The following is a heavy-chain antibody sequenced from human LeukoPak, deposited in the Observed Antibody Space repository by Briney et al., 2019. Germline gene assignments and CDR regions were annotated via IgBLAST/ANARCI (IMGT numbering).Heavy chain of an antibody. D-gene: IGHD5-12*01. CDR1: GFTVSNNY. Sequence: PGGSLRLSCAASGFTVSNNYMSWVRQAPGKGLEWVSVIHSGGTTNYADSVQGRFTISRDNSKTTVYLHMNSLRAEDTAVYYCARDSDSGYGPFASWGQGTLVIVSS. CDR3: ARDSDSGYGPFAS. V-gene: IGHV3-53*01. CDR2: IHSGGTT. J-gene: IGHJ4*02.